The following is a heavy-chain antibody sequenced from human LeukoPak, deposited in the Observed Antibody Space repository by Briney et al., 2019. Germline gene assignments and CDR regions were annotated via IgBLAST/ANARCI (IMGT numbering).Heavy chain of an antibody. CDR2: ISYDGSNK. J-gene: IGHJ4*02. CDR3: ARDSGISSQQWLLPDY. D-gene: IGHD6-19*01. Sequence: GGSLRLSCAASGFTFSSYAMHWVRQAPGKGLEWVAVISYDGSNKYYADSVKGRFTTSRDNSKNTLYLQMNSLRAEDTAVYYCARDSGISSQQWLLPDYWGQGALVTVSS. V-gene: IGHV3-30*04. CDR1: GFTFSSYA.